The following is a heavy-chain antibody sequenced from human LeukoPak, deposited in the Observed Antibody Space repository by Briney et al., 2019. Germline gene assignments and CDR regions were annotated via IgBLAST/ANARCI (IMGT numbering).Heavy chain of an antibody. CDR1: GASISTSSYC. CDR2: ISCRGGN. V-gene: IGHV4-39*01. J-gene: IGHJ4*02. CDR3: ARRTYPYYVDY. D-gene: IGHD2-2*01. Sequence: PSETLSLTCTVSGASISTSSYCWGWIRQPPGKGLEWIGTISCRGGNYYNPSLQTRVTTSVDASSNQFSLKLSSVTAADTAVYYCARRTYPYYVDYWGRGTLVTVSS.